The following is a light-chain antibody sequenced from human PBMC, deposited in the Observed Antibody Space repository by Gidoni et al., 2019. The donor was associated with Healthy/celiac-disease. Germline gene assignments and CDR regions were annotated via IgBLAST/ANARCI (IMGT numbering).Light chain of an antibody. CDR2: GAS. V-gene: IGKV3-15*01. J-gene: IGKJ2*01. Sequence: ELVMTQSPATLSVSPGERATLSCRASQSVSSISAWYQQKPGQAPRLLIYGASTRATGIPARFSGSGSGTEFTLTISSRQSEDFAVYYCQQYNNWPPGSYTFGQGTKLEIK. CDR3: QQYNNWPPGSYT. CDR1: QSVSSI.